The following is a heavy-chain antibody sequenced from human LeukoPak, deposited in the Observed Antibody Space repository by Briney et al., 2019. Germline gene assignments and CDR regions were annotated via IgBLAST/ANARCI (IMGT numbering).Heavy chain of an antibody. D-gene: IGHD3-10*01. CDR3: ARGRVVRGVIIFVY. CDR1: GGSFSGYY. J-gene: IGHJ4*02. Sequence: SSETLSLTCAVYGGSFSGYYWSWIRQPPGKGLEWIGEINHSGSSSYNPSLKSRVTISVDTSKNQFSLKLSSVTAADTAVYYCARGRVVRGVIIFVYWGQGTLVTVSS. CDR2: INHSGSS. V-gene: IGHV4-34*01.